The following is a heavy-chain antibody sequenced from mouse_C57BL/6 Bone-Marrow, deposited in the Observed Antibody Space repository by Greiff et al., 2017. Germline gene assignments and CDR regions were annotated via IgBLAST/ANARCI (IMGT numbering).Heavy chain of an antibody. CDR3: ARDDDYDEGWYFDV. CDR2: IDPSDSYT. J-gene: IGHJ1*03. D-gene: IGHD2-4*01. Sequence: QVQLQQSGAELVMPGASVKLSCKASGYTFTSYWMHWVKQRPGQGLEWIGEIDPSDSYTNYNQKFKGKSTLTVDKSSSTAYMQLSSLTSEDSAVYYCARDDDYDEGWYFDVWGTGTTVTVSS. CDR1: GYTFTSYW. V-gene: IGHV1-69*01.